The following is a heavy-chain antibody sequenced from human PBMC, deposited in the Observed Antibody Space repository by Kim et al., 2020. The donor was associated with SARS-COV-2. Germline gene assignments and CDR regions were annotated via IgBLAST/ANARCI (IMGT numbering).Heavy chain of an antibody. J-gene: IGHJ4*02. D-gene: IGHD3-10*01. Sequence: SETLSLTCAVYGGSFSGYYWSWIRQPPGKGLEWIGEINHSGSTNYNPSLKSRVTISVDTSKNQFSLKLSSVTAADTAVYYCARATMVRGDFDYWGQGTLV. V-gene: IGHV4-34*01. CDR2: INHSGST. CDR1: GGSFSGYY. CDR3: ARATMVRGDFDY.